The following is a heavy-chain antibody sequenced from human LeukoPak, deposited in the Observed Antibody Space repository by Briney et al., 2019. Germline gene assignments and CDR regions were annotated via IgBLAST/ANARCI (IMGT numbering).Heavy chain of an antibody. CDR2: IYYSGST. CDR1: GGSISSYY. Sequence: SSETPSLTCTVSGGSISSYYWSWIRQPPGKGLEWIGYIYYSGSTNYNPSLKSRVTISVDTSKNQFSLKLSSVTAADTAVYYCARGYSSGWYYFDYWGQGTLVTVSS. J-gene: IGHJ4*02. V-gene: IGHV4-59*01. D-gene: IGHD6-19*01. CDR3: ARGYSSGWYYFDY.